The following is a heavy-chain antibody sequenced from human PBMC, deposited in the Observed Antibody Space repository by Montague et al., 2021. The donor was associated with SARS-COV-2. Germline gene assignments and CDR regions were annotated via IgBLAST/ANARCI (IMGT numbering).Heavy chain of an antibody. Sequence: SETLSLTCAVYGESFSGYYWSWIRQPPGKGLEWIGEINHSGSTNXNPSLKSRVTISVDTSKNQFSLKLSSVTAADTAVYYCTREGYQVLWSDYYYYGMDVWGQGTTVTVSS. CDR3: TREGYQVLWSDYYYYGMDV. D-gene: IGHD2-2*01. J-gene: IGHJ6*02. CDR2: INHSGST. CDR1: GESFSGYY. V-gene: IGHV4-34*01.